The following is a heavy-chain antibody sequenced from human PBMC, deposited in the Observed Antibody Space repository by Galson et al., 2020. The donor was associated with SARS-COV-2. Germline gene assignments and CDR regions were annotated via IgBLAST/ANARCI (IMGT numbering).Heavy chain of an antibody. Sequence: GGSLRLSCAASGFTVSSNYMSWVRQAPGKGLEWVSVICSGGSTYYADSVKGRFTISRDNSKNTLYLQMNSLRAEDTAVYYCARCYGDYYFDYWGQGTLVTVSS. CDR1: GFTVSSNY. D-gene: IGHD4-17*01. CDR2: ICSGGST. V-gene: IGHV3-66*01. J-gene: IGHJ4*02. CDR3: ARCYGDYYFDY.